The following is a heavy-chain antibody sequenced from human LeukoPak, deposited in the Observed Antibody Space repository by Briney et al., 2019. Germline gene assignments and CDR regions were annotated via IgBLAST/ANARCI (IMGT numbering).Heavy chain of an antibody. J-gene: IGHJ4*02. V-gene: IGHV1-2*02. Sequence: ASVKVSFKASGYTFTDYYMHWVRQAPGQGLEWMGWINPNSGATNYAQTFQGRVTMTRDTSSSATYMDLSRLTTDDTAVYYCARLVVRGYYFDYWGQGTLVTVSS. CDR2: INPNSGAT. D-gene: IGHD3-10*01. CDR3: ARLVVRGYYFDY. CDR1: GYTFTDYY.